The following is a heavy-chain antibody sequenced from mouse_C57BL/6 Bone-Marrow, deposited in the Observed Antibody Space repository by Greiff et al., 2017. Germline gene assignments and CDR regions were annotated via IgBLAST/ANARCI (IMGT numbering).Heavy chain of an antibody. CDR1: GYSITSGYY. J-gene: IGHJ3*01. V-gene: IGHV3-6*01. CDR2: ISYDGSN. CDR3: ARERGGFAY. Sequence: EVQLQESGPGLVKPSQSLSLTCSVTGYSITSGYYWNWIRQFPGNKLEWMGYISYDGSNNYNPSLKNRISITRDTSKNLFFLKLNSVTTEDTATYYCARERGGFAYWGQGTLVTVSA.